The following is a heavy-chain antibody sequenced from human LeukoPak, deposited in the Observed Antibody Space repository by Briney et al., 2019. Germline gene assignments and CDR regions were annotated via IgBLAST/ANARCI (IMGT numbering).Heavy chain of an antibody. CDR3: ARVLGIVIVPAARAKWFDP. CDR2: ISAYNGNT. Sequence: ASVKVSCKASGYTFTSYGITWVRQAPGQGLEWMGWISAYNGNTNYAQKLQGRVTMTTGTSTSTAFMELRSLRSDDTAVYYCARVLGIVIVPAARAKWFDPWGQGTLVTVSS. CDR1: GYTFTSYG. J-gene: IGHJ5*02. D-gene: IGHD2-2*01. V-gene: IGHV1-18*01.